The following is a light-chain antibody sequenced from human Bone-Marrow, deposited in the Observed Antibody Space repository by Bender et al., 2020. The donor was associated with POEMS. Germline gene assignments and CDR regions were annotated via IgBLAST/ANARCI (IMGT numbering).Light chain of an antibody. CDR1: SSDVGGNNY. Sequence: QSALTQPPSASGSPGQSVTISCTGTSSDVGGNNYVSWYQHHPGKAPNLIIYEVDKRPSGVPDRFAGSKSGNTASLTISGLQAEDEADYYCSSWDDSLSGWVFGGGTKLTVL. V-gene: IGLV2-8*01. J-gene: IGLJ3*02. CDR2: EVD. CDR3: SSWDDSLSGWV.